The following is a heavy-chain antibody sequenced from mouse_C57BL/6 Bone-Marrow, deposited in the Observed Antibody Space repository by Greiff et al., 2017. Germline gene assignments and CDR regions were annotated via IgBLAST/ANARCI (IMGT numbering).Heavy chain of an antibody. D-gene: IGHD2-5*01. CDR1: GYTFTSYW. CDR2: IYPGSGST. CDR3: AYSSGAY. V-gene: IGHV1-55*01. J-gene: IGHJ3*01. Sequence: LQESGAELVKPGASVKMSCKASGYTFTSYWITWVKQRPGQGLEWIGDIYPGSGSTNYNEKFKSKATLTVDTSSSTAYMQLSSLTSEDSAVYYCAYSSGAYWGQGTLVTVSA.